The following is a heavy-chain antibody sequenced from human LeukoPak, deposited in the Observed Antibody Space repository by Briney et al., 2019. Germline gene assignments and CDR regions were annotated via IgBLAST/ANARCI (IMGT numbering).Heavy chain of an antibody. V-gene: IGHV3-15*01. CDR3: TTHLDYGDYSFDY. J-gene: IGHJ4*02. CDR2: IKSKTDGGTT. CDR1: GFTFSNAW. D-gene: IGHD4-17*01. Sequence: GGSLRLSCAASGFTFSNAWMSCVRQAPGKGLEWVGRIKSKTDGGTTDYAAPVKGRFTISRDDSKNTLYLQMNSLKTEDTAVYYCTTHLDYGDYSFDYWGQGTLVTVSS.